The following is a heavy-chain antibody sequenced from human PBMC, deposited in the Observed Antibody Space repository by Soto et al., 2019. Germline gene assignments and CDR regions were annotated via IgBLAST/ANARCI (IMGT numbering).Heavy chain of an antibody. J-gene: IGHJ4*02. Sequence: GGSLRLSCAASGFSFGSHALSWVRQAPGKGLEWVSTISGSDGKTFYADSVKGRFSISRDTSQSTLYLQMNSLRADDTAMYYCARWSYLDYWGQGTLVTVSS. CDR1: GFSFGSHA. V-gene: IGHV3-23*01. CDR3: ARWSYLDY. CDR2: ISGSDGKT. D-gene: IGHD3-3*01.